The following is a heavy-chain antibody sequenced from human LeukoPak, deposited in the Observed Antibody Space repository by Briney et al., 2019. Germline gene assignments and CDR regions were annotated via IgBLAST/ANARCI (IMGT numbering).Heavy chain of an antibody. V-gene: IGHV3-49*03. J-gene: IGHJ5*02. CDR3: TRDRYYGSGSPPWFDP. Sequence: GRSLRLSCTASGFTFGDYAMSWFRQAPGKGLEWVGFIRSKAYGGTTEYAASVKGRFTISRDDSKSIAYLQMNSLKTEDTAVYYCTRDRYYGSGSPPWFDPWGQGTLVTASS. CDR1: GFTFGDYA. D-gene: IGHD3-10*01. CDR2: IRSKAYGGTT.